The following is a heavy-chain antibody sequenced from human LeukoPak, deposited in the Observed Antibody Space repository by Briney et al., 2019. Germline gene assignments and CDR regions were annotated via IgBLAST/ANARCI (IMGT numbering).Heavy chain of an antibody. CDR1: GYTFTSYG. V-gene: IGHV1-24*01. D-gene: IGHD6-19*01. CDR3: ATDVSSGWYDY. J-gene: IGHJ4*02. Sequence: ASVKVSCKASGYTFTSYGISWVRQAPGKGLEWMGGFDPEDGETIYAQKFQGRVTMTEDTSTDTAYVELSSLRSEDTAVYYCATDVSSGWYDYWGQGTLVTVSS. CDR2: FDPEDGET.